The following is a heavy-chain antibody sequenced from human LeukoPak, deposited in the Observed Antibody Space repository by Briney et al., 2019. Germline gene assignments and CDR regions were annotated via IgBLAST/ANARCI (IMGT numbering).Heavy chain of an antibody. J-gene: IGHJ4*02. CDR1: EFAFSTYN. V-gene: IGHV3-48*02. D-gene: IGHD4-23*01. CDR3: ARVAAGYSVNYFDY. CDR2: ISTGSSTT. Sequence: GGSLGLSCAASEFAFSTYNMNWVRQAPGKGLEWVSYISTGSSTTYYADSVRGRFTISRDNVENSLYLQMNSLRDEDTAVYYCARVAAGYSVNYFDYWGQGNLVTVSS.